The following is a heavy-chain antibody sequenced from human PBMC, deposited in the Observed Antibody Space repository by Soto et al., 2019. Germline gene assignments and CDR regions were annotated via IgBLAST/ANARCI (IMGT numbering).Heavy chain of an antibody. CDR2: ISGSGGST. CDR3: AKSSGNHYDSLTGYYWVFDY. Sequence: GGSLRLSCAASGFTFSSYAMSWVRQAPGKGLEWVSAISGSGGSTYYAASVKGRFTISRDTSKNTLYLQMNSRRAEDTAVYSCAKSSGNHYDSLTGYYWVFDYWGQGTLVTVSS. D-gene: IGHD3-9*01. V-gene: IGHV3-23*01. CDR1: GFTFSSYA. J-gene: IGHJ4*02.